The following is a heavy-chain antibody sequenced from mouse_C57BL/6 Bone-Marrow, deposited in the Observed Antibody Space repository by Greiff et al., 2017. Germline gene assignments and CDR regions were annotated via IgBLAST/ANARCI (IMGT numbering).Heavy chain of an antibody. CDR1: GYAFSSSW. CDR3: SRSGRRGWYFDV. J-gene: IGHJ1*03. Sequence: QVQLQQSGPELVKPGASVKLSCKASGYAFSSSWMNWVKQRPGKGLEWIGRIYPGDGDTNYNGKFKGKATLTADNSSSTAYMQLSSLPSEDSAVYYFSRSGRRGWYFDVWGTGTTVTVSS. D-gene: IGHD3-1*01. CDR2: IYPGDGDT. V-gene: IGHV1-82*01.